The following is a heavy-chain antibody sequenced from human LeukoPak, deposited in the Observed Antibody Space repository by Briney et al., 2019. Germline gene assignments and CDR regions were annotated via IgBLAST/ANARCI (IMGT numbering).Heavy chain of an antibody. CDR3: ARWGYSSGWYYYDY. CDR2: IKPDGGEK. J-gene: IGHJ4*02. V-gene: IGHV3-7*02. Sequence: GGSLRLSCAASGFTFSTYWLSWARQAPGKGLEWVANIKPDGGEKYYVDSVKGRFTISRDNTKSSLYLQMNSLRAEDTALYYCARWGYSSGWYYYDYWGQGTPVTVSS. CDR1: GFTFSTYW. D-gene: IGHD6-19*01.